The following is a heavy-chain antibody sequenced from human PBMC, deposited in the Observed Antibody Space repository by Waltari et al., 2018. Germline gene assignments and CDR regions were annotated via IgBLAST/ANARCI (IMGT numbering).Heavy chain of an antibody. Sequence: QVQLQESGPGLVKPSETLSLTCAVSGYSISSGYYWGWIRQPPGKGLEWIGSIYHSGSTFYNPTLTSRVTISVDTSKNQFSLKLSSVTAADTAVYYCANLGEDGSYYFDYWGQGTLVTVSS. CDR1: GYSISSGYY. J-gene: IGHJ4*02. D-gene: IGHD2-21*01. CDR3: ANLGEDGSYYFDY. V-gene: IGHV4-38-2*01. CDR2: IYHSGST.